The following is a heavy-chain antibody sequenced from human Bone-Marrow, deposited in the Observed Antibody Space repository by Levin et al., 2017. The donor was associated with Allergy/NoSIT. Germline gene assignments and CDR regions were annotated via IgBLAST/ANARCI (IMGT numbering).Heavy chain of an antibody. V-gene: IGHV3-74*01. Sequence: GESLKISCAASGFTFSSYWMHWVRQAPGKGLVWVSRIKTDGSETNYGDSVKGRFTISRDNAKNTLYLQMNSLRDEDSAVYYCARERNFKCARSTCYVAFDIWGRGTMVTVSS. CDR2: IKTDGSET. D-gene: IGHD2-2*01. CDR3: ARERNFKCARSTCYVAFDI. J-gene: IGHJ3*02. CDR1: GFTFSSYW.